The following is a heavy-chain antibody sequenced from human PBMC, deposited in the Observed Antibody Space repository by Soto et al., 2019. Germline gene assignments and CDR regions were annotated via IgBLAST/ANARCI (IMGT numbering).Heavy chain of an antibody. Sequence: QVQLVQSGGEVKKPGASVTVSCKTYGYTFTTYGINWVRQAPGQGLEWMGWISPYNGNTKYAQSLQGRVTMTTDTSTSTADMELRSLRSDDTAVYYCARVPTPTHGDSDKNTWFDPWGQGTLVTVSS. V-gene: IGHV1-18*04. J-gene: IGHJ5*02. D-gene: IGHD2-15*01. CDR3: ARVPTPTHGDSDKNTWFDP. CDR1: GYTFTTYG. CDR2: ISPYNGNT.